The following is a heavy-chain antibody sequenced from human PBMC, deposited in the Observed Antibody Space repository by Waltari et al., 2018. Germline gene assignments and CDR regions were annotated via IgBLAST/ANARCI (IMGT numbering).Heavy chain of an antibody. V-gene: IGHV1-69*01. J-gene: IGHJ4*02. D-gene: IGHD5-12*01. CDR3: ARTFFSGRLDYFDY. CDR1: GGTFSSYA. CDR2: IIPILGTA. Sequence: QVQLVQSGAEVKKPGSSMKVSCKASGGTFSSYAISWVRQAPGQGLEWMGGIIPILGTANYAQKFQGRVTITADESTSTAYMELSSLRSEDTAVYYCARTFFSGRLDYFDYWGQGTLVTVSS.